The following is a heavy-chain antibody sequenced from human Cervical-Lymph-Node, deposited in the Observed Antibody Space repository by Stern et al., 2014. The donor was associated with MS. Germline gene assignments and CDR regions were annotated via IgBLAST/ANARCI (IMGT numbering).Heavy chain of an antibody. Sequence: QVQLLQPGAEVKKPGASVKVSCKASGYTFTSYGISWVRQAPGQGLEWMGWISAYNGNTNYAQKLQGRVTMTTDTSTSTAYMELRSLRSDDTAVYYCAREAAGLLPYYYYYYGMDVWGQGTTVTVSS. J-gene: IGHJ6*02. D-gene: IGHD2-21*02. CDR3: AREAAGLLPYYYYYYGMDV. CDR2: ISAYNGNT. CDR1: GYTFTSYG. V-gene: IGHV1-18*01.